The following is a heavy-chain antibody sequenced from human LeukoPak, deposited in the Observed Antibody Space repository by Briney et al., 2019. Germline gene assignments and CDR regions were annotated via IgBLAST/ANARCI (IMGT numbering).Heavy chain of an antibody. CDR3: AKVAGYCSGGSCYSTYDY. Sequence: GGSLRLSCAASGFTFSSYAMSWVRQAPGKGLEWVSAISGSGGSTYYADSVKGRFTISRDNSKNTLYLQMNSLRAEDTAVYYCAKVAGYCSGGSCYSTYDYWGQGNLVTVSS. CDR1: GFTFSSYA. CDR2: ISGSGGST. V-gene: IGHV3-23*01. J-gene: IGHJ4*02. D-gene: IGHD2-15*01.